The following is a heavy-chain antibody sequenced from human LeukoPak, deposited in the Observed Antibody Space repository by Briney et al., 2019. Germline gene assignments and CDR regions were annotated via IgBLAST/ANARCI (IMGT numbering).Heavy chain of an antibody. D-gene: IGHD6-13*01. CDR3: ATASWREGHGGAFDI. Sequence: ASVKVSCKASGYTFTSYNMHWVRQAPGQGLEWMGGFDPEDGETIYAQKFQGRVTMTEDTSTDTAYMELSSLRSEDTAVYYCATASWREGHGGAFDIWGQGTMVTVSS. CDR1: GYTFTSYN. V-gene: IGHV1-24*01. J-gene: IGHJ3*02. CDR2: FDPEDGET.